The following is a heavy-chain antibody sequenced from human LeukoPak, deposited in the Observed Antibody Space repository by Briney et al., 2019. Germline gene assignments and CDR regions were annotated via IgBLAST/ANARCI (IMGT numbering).Heavy chain of an antibody. CDR2: INGGGDST. CDR1: GFVFNNYP. D-gene: IGHD1-20*01. V-gene: IGHV3-23*01. Sequence: GGSLRLSCAASGFVFNNYPMSWVRQAPGKGLEWVSVINGGGDSTYYADSVKGRFTISRDNSKNTLFLQMNSLRAEDTAVYYCARRRYNWNAIDYWGQGTLVTVSS. J-gene: IGHJ4*02. CDR3: ARRRYNWNAIDY.